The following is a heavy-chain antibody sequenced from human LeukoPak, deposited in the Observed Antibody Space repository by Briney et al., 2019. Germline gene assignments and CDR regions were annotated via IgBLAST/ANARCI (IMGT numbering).Heavy chain of an antibody. CDR3: ARAYCRSTNCCYPS. Sequence: GRSLRLSCAASGFTFNSYWMTWVRQAPGKGLEWVANIKQDGSEKYYVDSVRGRLTISRDNAQNSLSLQMNIPRPQDTAVYYCARAYCRSTNCCYPSWGQGTLVTVSS. CDR1: GFTFNSYW. CDR2: IKQDGSEK. J-gene: IGHJ5*02. D-gene: IGHD2-2*01. V-gene: IGHV3-7*01.